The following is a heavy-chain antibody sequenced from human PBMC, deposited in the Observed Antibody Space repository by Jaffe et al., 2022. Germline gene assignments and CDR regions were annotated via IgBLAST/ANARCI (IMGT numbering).Heavy chain of an antibody. J-gene: IGHJ4*02. Sequence: QVQLQQWGAGLLKPSETLSLTCAVYGGSFSGYYWSWIRQPPGKGLEWIGEINHSGSTNYNPSLKSRVTISVDTSKNQFSLKLSSVTAADTAVYYCARGKEVDIVATTLKSDDPGRMFDYWGQGTLVTVSS. CDR3: ARGKEVDIVATTLKSDDPGRMFDY. V-gene: IGHV4-34*01. CDR2: INHSGST. D-gene: IGHD5-12*01. CDR1: GGSFSGYY.